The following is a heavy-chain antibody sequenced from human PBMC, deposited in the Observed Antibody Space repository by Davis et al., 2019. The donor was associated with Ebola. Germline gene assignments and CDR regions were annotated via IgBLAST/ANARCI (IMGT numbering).Heavy chain of an antibody. J-gene: IGHJ4*02. CDR3: ATANRAISGY. V-gene: IGHV3-7*01. D-gene: IGHD2-2*02. Sequence: GGSLRLSCAASGVTFSDYSMNWVRQAPGKGLEWLANINQDGSVTQYVDSVKGRFTISRDNAKNSVYLQMNSLRAEDTAVYYCATANRAISGYWGQGTLVTVSS. CDR1: GVTFSDYS. CDR2: INQDGSVT.